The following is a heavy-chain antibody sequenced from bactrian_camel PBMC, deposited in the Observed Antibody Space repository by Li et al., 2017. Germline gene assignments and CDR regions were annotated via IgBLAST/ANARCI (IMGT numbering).Heavy chain of an antibody. J-gene: IGHJ4*01. CDR3: ASSWDVSAGTALSTMVRPEFGY. CDR1: RDIRDIPY. Sequence: HVQLVESGGGSVQAGGSLRLSCTASRDIRDIPYMGWFRQAPGKEREGLATIDYTGTSKYARSVQGRFTISKDNTKNILYLQMNSLQPEDTGLYRCASSWDVSAGTALSTMVRPEFGYWGQGTQVTVSS. V-gene: IGHV3S53*01. D-gene: IGHD5*01. CDR2: IDYTGTS.